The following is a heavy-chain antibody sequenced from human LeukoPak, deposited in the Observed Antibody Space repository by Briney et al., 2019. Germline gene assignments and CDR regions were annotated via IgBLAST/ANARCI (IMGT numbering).Heavy chain of an antibody. CDR3: VREGTYFFASGSFQGYYFDN. Sequence: GRSLRLSCAAPGVTFSNYAMHWVRQSPGKGLEWVAVISNDGSDKHHADSVKGRFTVSRDNSMHTVYLQMDRLRVEDTAIYYCVREGTYFFASGSFQGYYFDNWGQGTLVTVSS. CDR1: GVTFSNYA. J-gene: IGHJ4*02. D-gene: IGHD3-10*01. V-gene: IGHV3-30*03. CDR2: ISNDGSDK.